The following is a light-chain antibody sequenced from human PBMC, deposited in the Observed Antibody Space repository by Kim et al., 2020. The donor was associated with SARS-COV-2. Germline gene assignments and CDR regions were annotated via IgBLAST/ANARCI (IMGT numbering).Light chain of an antibody. Sequence: VSPGQTASITCSGDKLGYKYACWYQQKPGQSPVLVIYQDSKRPSCIPERFSGSNSGNTATLTISGTQAMDEADYYCQAWDSSTVVFGGGTQLTVL. V-gene: IGLV3-1*01. CDR1: KLGYKY. CDR2: QDS. CDR3: QAWDSSTVV. J-gene: IGLJ2*01.